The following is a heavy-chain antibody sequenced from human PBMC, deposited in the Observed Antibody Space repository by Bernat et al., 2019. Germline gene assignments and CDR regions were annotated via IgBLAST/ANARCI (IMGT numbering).Heavy chain of an antibody. CDR3: ARDLVEWGGYYFDS. Sequence: EVQLVESGGGLVQSGGSLRLSCAASGFTLSSYSMNWARQAPGKGLEWVSYISSGSSTKYYADSVKGRFTISRDNAKNSLYLQINSLRAEDTAVYYCARDLVEWGGYYFDSWGQGTLVTVSS. CDR2: ISSGSSTK. V-gene: IGHV3-48*01. J-gene: IGHJ4*02. D-gene: IGHD3-16*01. CDR1: GFTLSSYS.